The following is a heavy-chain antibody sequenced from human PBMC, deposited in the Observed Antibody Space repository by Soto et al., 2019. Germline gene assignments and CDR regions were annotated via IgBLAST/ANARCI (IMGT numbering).Heavy chain of an antibody. D-gene: IGHD6-19*01. CDR2: TYYRSKWYN. V-gene: IGHV6-1*01. CDR1: GDSVSSNSAA. CDR3: ARSVAVAGRIDY. Sequence: SQTLSLTCAISGDSVSSNSAAWNWIRQSPSRGLEWLGRTYYRSKWYNDYAVSVKSRITINPDTSKNRFSLQRNSVTPEDTAVYYCARSVAVAGRIDYWGQGTLVTVSS. J-gene: IGHJ4*02.